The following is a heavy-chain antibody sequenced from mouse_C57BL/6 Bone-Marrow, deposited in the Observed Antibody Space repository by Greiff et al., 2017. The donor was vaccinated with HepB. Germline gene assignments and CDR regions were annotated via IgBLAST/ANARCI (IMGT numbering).Heavy chain of an antibody. J-gene: IGHJ4*01. V-gene: IGHV5-12*01. CDR3: ARHFGYYSNYGAMDY. D-gene: IGHD2-5*01. CDR1: GFTFSDYY. Sequence: EVNVVESGGGLVQPGGSLKLSCAASGFTFSDYYMYWVRQTPEKRLEWVAYISNGGGSTYYPDTVKGRFTISRDNAKNTLYLQMSRLKSEDTAMYYCARHFGYYSNYGAMDYWGQGTSVTVSS. CDR2: ISNGGGST.